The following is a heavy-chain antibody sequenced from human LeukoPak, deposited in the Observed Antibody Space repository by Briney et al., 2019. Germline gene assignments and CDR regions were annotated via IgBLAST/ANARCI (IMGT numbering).Heavy chain of an antibody. CDR2: INHSGST. CDR3: ASLLVDTAMAPRDY. D-gene: IGHD5-18*01. J-gene: IGHJ4*02. CDR1: GGSFRGYY. V-gene: IGHV4-34*01. Sequence: SETLSLTCAVYGGSFRGYYWSWIRQPPGKGLEWIGEINHSGSTNYNPSLKSRVTISVDTSKNQFSLKLSSVTAADTAVYYCASLLVDTAMAPRDYWGQGTLVTVSS.